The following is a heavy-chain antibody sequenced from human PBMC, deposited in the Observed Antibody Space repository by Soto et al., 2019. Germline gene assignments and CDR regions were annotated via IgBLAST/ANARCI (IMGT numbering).Heavy chain of an antibody. CDR3: ARGSMVTAHDY. J-gene: IGHJ4*02. D-gene: IGHD2-21*02. Sequence: QAQLVQSGAEVKKPGSSVKVSCKAYGGTFSSYAINWVRQAPGQGLEWMGAIMPFFGIIKYGQKFQGRVTITADESTRTAYMELSSLRSEDTAVYYCARGSMVTAHDYWGQGTLVTVSS. CDR2: IMPFFGII. CDR1: GGTFSSYA. V-gene: IGHV1-69*01.